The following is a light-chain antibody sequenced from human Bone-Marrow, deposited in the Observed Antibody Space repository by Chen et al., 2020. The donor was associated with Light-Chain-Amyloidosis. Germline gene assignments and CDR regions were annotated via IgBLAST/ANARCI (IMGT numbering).Light chain of an antibody. V-gene: IGLV1-51*01. CDR1: SSNIGNHY. Sequence: QSVLTQPPSVSAAPGQKVTISCSGSSSNIGNHYVSWYQQLPGTPPKVLIYDNNKRSSGIPDRFPGSKTGTSATLGITGLQTGDEADYCCGTGDSSVTACVFGTGTTVTVL. CDR2: DNN. CDR3: GTGDSSVTACV. J-gene: IGLJ1*01.